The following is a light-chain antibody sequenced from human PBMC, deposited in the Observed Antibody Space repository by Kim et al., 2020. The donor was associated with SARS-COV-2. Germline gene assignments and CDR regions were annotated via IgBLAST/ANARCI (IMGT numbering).Light chain of an antibody. J-gene: IGLJ1*01. V-gene: IGLV2-14*04. CDR3: SSYTSTNTYV. CDR1: SSDIGLTNY. Sequence: GQSITISCTGTSSDIGLTNYVSWYQQHPGKAPKLLIYDVSKGPSGVSNRFSGSKSGNTASLTISGLQAEDEADYYCSSYTSTNTYVFGTGTKVTVL. CDR2: DVS.